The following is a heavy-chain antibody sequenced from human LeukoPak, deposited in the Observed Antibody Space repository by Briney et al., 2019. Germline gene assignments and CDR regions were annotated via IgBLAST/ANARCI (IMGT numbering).Heavy chain of an antibody. J-gene: IGHJ4*02. CDR3: ARGLEPLLSDY. D-gene: IGHD2/OR15-2a*01. CDR1: GGSISTYY. V-gene: IGHV4-59*12. Sequence: SETLSLTCTVSGGSISTYYWSWIRQPPGKGLEWIGYSHYSGAANYNPSLKSRVTISVDTSKNQFSLKLISVTAADTAVYYCARGLEPLLSDYWGQGTLVTVSS. CDR2: SHYSGAA.